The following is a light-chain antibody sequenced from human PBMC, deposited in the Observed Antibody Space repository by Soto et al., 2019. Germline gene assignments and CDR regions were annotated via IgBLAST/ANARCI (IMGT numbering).Light chain of an antibody. V-gene: IGKV4-1*01. Sequence: DIVMTQSPDSLAVSLGERATINCKSSQSGLYSSNNKNYLAWYQQKPGQPPKLLIYWASTRESGVPDRFSGSGSGTDFTLTISSLQAEDVAVYYCQQYYSTPWTFGHGTKVELK. CDR1: QSGLYSSNNKNY. CDR2: WAS. CDR3: QQYYSTPWT. J-gene: IGKJ1*01.